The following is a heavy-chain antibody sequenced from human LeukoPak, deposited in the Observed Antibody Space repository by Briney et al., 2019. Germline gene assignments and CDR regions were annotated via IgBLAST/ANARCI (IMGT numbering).Heavy chain of an antibody. J-gene: IGHJ4*02. CDR2: MYYSGST. CDR1: GGSISSSSYY. D-gene: IGHD3-10*01. V-gene: IGHV4-39*01. CDR3: ARRQSFGDYFDY. Sequence: TSETLSLTCTVSGGSISSSSYYWGWIRQPPGKGLEWIGSMYYSGSTYYNPSLKSRVTISVDTSKNQFSLKLSSVTAADTALYYCARRQSFGDYFDYWGQGTLVTVSS.